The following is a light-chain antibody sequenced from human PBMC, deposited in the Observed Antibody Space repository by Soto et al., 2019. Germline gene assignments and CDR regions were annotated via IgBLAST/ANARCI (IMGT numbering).Light chain of an antibody. CDR1: SSDVGGYNY. CDR3: SSYTSIITVV. V-gene: IGLV2-14*01. J-gene: IGLJ2*01. CDR2: DVN. Sequence: QSALTQPASVSGSPVQSITISCTGTSSDVGGYNYVSWYQHHPGKAPKLLIYDVNNRPSGVSDRFSGSKSGNTASLTISGLQTEDEADYYCSSYTSIITVVFGGGTKLTVL.